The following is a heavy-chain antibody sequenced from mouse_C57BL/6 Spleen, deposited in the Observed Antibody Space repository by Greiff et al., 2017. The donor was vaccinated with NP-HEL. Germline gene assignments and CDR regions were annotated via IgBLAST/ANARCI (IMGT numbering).Heavy chain of an antibody. D-gene: IGHD2-4*01. Sequence: VQLQQSGPGLVQPSQSLSITCTVSGFSLTSYGVHWVRQSQGKGLEWLGVIWSGGSTDYNAAFISRLSISKDNSKSQVFFKMNSLQADDTAIYYCARKGDDYDQFADWGQGTLVTVSA. CDR2: IWSGGST. CDR1: GFSLTSYG. J-gene: IGHJ3*01. CDR3: ARKGDDYDQFAD. V-gene: IGHV2-2*01.